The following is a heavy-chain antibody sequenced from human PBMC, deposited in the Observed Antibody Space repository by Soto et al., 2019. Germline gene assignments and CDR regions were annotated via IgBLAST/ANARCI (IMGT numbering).Heavy chain of an antibody. CDR2: IYHSGTT. CDR1: GGSISSGGYS. Sequence: SETLSLTCAVSGGSISSGGYSWSWIRQPPGKGLEWIGYIYHSGTTYYNPSLKSRVTISVDTSKNQFSLKLSSVTAADTAVYYCAGAHCISTSCYWAYYYYYGMDVWGQGTTVTVSS. CDR3: AGAHCISTSCYWAYYYYYGMDV. D-gene: IGHD2-2*01. V-gene: IGHV4-30-2*05. J-gene: IGHJ6*02.